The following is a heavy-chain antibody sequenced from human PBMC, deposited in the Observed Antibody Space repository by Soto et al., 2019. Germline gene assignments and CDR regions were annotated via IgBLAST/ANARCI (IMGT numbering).Heavy chain of an antibody. V-gene: IGHV3-33*01. CDR3: ARDGDVWGSSHFDY. J-gene: IGHJ4*02. CDR2: IWYDGSNK. D-gene: IGHD3-16*01. CDR1: GFTFSSYG. Sequence: QVQLVESGGGVVQPGRSLRLSCAASGFTFSSYGMHWVRQAPGKGLEWVAVIWYDGSNKYYADSVKGRFTISRDNSKNTLYLQMNSQSAEDTAVYYCARDGDVWGSSHFDYWGQGTLVTVSS.